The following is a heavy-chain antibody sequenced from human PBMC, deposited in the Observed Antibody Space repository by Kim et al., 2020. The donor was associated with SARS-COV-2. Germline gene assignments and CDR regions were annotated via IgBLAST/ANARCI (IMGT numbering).Heavy chain of an antibody. Sequence: YYADSVKGRFTISRDNSKNTLYLQMSSLRAEDTAVYYCVVKPRIGYYFDYWGQGTLVTVSS. V-gene: IGHV3-64D*09. D-gene: IGHD2-21*01. J-gene: IGHJ4*02. CDR3: VVKPRIGYYFDY.